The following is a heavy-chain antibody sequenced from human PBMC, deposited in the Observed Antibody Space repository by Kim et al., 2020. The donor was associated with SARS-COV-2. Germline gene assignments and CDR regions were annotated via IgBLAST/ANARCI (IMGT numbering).Heavy chain of an antibody. Sequence: GGSLRLSCVASGFTFSRYAMSWVRQAPGKGLEWVSAVSGSGGGTYFANSVKGRFTISRDNSKNTLYLQINSLRAEDTAVYYCATGVNLDFWGVYPYGMDVWGQGTTVTVSS. D-gene: IGHD3-3*01. CDR3: ATGVNLDFWGVYPYGMDV. V-gene: IGHV3-23*01. CDR1: GFTFSRYA. J-gene: IGHJ6*02. CDR2: VSGSGGGT.